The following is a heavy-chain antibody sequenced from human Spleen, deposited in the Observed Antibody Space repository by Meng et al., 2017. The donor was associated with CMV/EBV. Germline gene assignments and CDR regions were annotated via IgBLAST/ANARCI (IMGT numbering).Heavy chain of an antibody. D-gene: IGHD6-13*01. CDR3: ARESIAAAPPYGMDV. CDR2: ISYDGSNK. V-gene: IGHV3-30*04. Sequence: GESLKMSCAASGFTFSSYAMHGVRQAPGKGLEWVAVISYDGSNKYYADSVKARFTISRDNSKNTLYLQMNSLRAEDTAVYYCARESIAAAPPYGMDVWGQGTTVTVSS. J-gene: IGHJ6*02. CDR1: GFTFSSYA.